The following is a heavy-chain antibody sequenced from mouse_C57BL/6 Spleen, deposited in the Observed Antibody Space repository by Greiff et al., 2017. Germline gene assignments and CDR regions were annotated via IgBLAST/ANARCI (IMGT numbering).Heavy chain of an antibody. CDR3: AKWRGYYDPAFGG. J-gene: IGHJ2*01. D-gene: IGHD2-3*01. Sequence: QVQLQQSGAELVKPGASVKLSCKASGYTFTSYWMHWVKQRPGQGLEWIGMIHPNSGSTNYNEKFKSKATLTVDKSSSTAYMQLSRLTSADSADYDCAKWRGYYDPAFGGWGNGTTLAV. V-gene: IGHV1-64*01. CDR2: IHPNSGST. CDR1: GYTFTSYW.